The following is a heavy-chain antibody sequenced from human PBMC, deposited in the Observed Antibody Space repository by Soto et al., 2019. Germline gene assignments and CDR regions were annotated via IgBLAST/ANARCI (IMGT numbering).Heavy chain of an antibody. J-gene: IGHJ4*02. CDR1: GGSISSGGYY. CDR2: IYYSGST. Sequence: SETLSLTCTVSGGSISSGGYYWSWIRQHPGKGLEWIGYIYYSGSTYYNPSLKSRLTISIDTSKNQFSLKLSSVTAADTAVYYCAVVPYSDCSSTSCYPTAFDYWGQGTLVTVSS. CDR3: AVVPYSDCSSTSCYPTAFDY. D-gene: IGHD2-2*01. V-gene: IGHV4-31*03.